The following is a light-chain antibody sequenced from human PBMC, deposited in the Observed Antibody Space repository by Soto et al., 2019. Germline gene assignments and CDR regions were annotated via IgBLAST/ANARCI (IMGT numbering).Light chain of an antibody. CDR2: KAS. CDR3: QHYNSYSEA. V-gene: IGKV1-5*03. Sequence: DIQMTQSPSTLSGSVGDRVTITCRASQTISSWLAWYQQKPGQAPKLLIYKASTLKSGVPSRFSGSGSGTEFTLTISSRQPDDFATYCCQHYNSYSEAFGQGTKVELK. CDR1: QTISSW. J-gene: IGKJ1*01.